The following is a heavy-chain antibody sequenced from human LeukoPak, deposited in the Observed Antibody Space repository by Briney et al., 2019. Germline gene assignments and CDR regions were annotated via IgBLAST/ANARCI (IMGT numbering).Heavy chain of an antibody. J-gene: IGHJ4*02. CDR1: DDSISGTSYH. D-gene: IGHD4-17*01. V-gene: IGHV4-39*01. Sequence: PSETLSLTCTVSDDSISGTSYHWGWIRQPPGKGLEWIGNLYNSGGTHYNPSLKSRVTISEDTSKNQLSVRLSSVTAADTAVYYCVRHPENYGDYPTTPYDYWGQGTLVTVSP. CDR3: VRHPENYGDYPTTPYDY. CDR2: LYNSGGT.